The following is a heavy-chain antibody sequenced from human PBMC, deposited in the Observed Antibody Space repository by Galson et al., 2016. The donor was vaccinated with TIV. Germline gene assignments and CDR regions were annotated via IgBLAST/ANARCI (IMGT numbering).Heavy chain of an antibody. CDR2: VYLGDSVT. CDR1: GYGFVDYW. V-gene: IGHV5-51*01. Sequence: QSGAEVKKPGESLKISCKHSGYGFVDYWIVWMRQRPGKGLEWMGIVYLGDSVTRYSPSFQGQVAISADKSSNTAYLQWSSLQASDTAMYYCARTAGGIDQWGQGTLVTVSS. D-gene: IGHD1-26*01. J-gene: IGHJ4*02. CDR3: ARTAGGIDQ.